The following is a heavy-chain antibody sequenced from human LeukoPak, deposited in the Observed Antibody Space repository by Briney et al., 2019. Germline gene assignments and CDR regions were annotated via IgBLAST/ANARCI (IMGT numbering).Heavy chain of an antibody. Sequence: PGGSLRLSCAGSGFTFSSYWMHWVRQAPGKGLEWVSVIYSGGSTYYADSVKGRFTISRDNSKNTLYLQMNSLRAEDTAVYYCARGGGGNYFDYWGQGTLVTVSS. J-gene: IGHJ4*02. CDR2: IYSGGST. V-gene: IGHV3-66*01. CDR1: GFTFSSYW. CDR3: ARGGGGNYFDY. D-gene: IGHD2-15*01.